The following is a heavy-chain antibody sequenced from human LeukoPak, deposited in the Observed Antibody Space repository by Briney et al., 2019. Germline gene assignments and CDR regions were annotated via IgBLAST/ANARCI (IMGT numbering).Heavy chain of an antibody. CDR1: GFTFSSYA. D-gene: IGHD3-22*01. V-gene: IGHV3-23*01. CDR3: TTDRSQTYYYDSSGYHAANFDY. CDR2: ISGSGGST. J-gene: IGHJ4*02. Sequence: PGGSLRLSCAASGFTFSSYAMSWVRQAPGKGLEWVSAISGSGGSTYYADSVKGRFTISRDNSKNTLYLQMNSLKTEDTAVYYCTTDRSQTYYYDSSGYHAANFDYWGQGTLVTVSS.